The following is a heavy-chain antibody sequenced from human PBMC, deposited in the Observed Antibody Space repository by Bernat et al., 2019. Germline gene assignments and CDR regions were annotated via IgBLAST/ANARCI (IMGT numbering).Heavy chain of an antibody. V-gene: IGHV3-30-3*01. Sequence: QVQLVESGGGVVQPGRSLRLSCAASGFTFSSYAMHWVRQAPGKGLEWVAVISYDGSNKYYADSVKGRFTISRDNAKNSLYLQMNSLRAEDTAVYYCARAYHYGSGSVDYWGQGTLVTVSS. J-gene: IGHJ4*02. CDR2: ISYDGSNK. CDR1: GFTFSSYA. D-gene: IGHD3-10*01. CDR3: ARAYHYGSGSVDY.